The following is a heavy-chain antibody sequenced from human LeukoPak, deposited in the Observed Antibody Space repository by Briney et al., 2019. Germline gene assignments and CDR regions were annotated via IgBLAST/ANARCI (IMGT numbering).Heavy chain of an antibody. J-gene: IGHJ6*03. CDR3: ARGIVVVPAAPVDYYYYMDV. CDR1: GYSIRTGFY. CDR2: IYYSGST. D-gene: IGHD2-2*01. V-gene: IGHV4-30-4*08. Sequence: NPSETLSLTCTVSGYSIRTGFYWGWIRQPPGKGLEWIGYIYYSGSTYYNPSLKSRVTISVDTSKNQFSLKLSSVTAADTAVYYCARGIVVVPAAPVDYYYYMDVWGKGTTVTVSS.